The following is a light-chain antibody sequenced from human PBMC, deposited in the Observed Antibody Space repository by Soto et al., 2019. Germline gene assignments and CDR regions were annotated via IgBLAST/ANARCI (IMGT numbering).Light chain of an antibody. Sequence: EIVLTQSPGTLSLSPGERATLSCRASQSVSSSYLAWYQQKPGQAPRLLIYGASSRATGIPDRFSGSASGTDFTLTINRLEPEDFAVYYCQLYGVSPHFGQGTQLENK. V-gene: IGKV3-20*01. CDR1: QSVSSSY. CDR3: QLYGVSPH. CDR2: GAS. J-gene: IGKJ5*01.